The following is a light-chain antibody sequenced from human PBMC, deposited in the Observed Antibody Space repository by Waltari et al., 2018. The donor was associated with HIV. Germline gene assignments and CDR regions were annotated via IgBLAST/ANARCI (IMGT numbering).Light chain of an antibody. V-gene: IGKV1-39*01. J-gene: IGKJ1*01. CDR2: AAS. CDR3: QQSYRT. Sequence: MTQSPSSLSASVGDRVTITCRASQSISSYLNWYQQKPGKAPKLLIYAASSLQSGVPSRFSGSGSGTDFTLTISSLQPEDFATYYCQQSYRTFGQGTKVEIK. CDR1: QSISSY.